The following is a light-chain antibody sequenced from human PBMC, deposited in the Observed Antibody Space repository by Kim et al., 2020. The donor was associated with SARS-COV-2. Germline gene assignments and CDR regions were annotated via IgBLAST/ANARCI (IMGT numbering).Light chain of an antibody. Sequence: QSIPTSTPSTGCSGCGYRVVSRQQPHPTRASKMIMYEGNSKPGGVPERFSFSKCGNAASLIISGLHSDDEDDYFCSAFSGSNNYYVFGTGTKLTVL. J-gene: IGLJ1*01. V-gene: IGLV2-8*01. CDR1: GCSGCGYRV. CDR2: EGN. CDR3: SAFSGSNNYYV.